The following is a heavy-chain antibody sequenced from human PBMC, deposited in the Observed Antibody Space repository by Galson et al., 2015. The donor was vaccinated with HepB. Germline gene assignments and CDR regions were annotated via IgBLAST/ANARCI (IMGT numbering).Heavy chain of an antibody. Sequence: LRLSCAASGFAFDSHAMSWVRQAPGRGLEWISGITGKGDSTFYADSVKGRFTVSKDNSNNMLYRQMNSLRAEDAGLYFCAKGYGLFDSWGQGTLVAVSS. CDR2: ITGKGDST. V-gene: IGHV3-23*01. CDR1: GFAFDSHA. CDR3: AKGYGLFDS. J-gene: IGHJ5*01. D-gene: IGHD5-18*01.